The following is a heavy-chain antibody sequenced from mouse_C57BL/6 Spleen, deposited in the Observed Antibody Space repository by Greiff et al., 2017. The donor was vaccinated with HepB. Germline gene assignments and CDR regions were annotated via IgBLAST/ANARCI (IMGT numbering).Heavy chain of an antibody. J-gene: IGHJ3*01. CDR2: IYPGSGNT. CDR3: ARGITTARFAY. Sequence: QVHVKQSGPELVKPGASVKISCKASGYSFTSYYIHWVKQRPGQGLEWIGWIYPGSGNTKYNEKFKGKATLTADTSSSTAYMQLSSLTSEDSAVYYCARGITTARFAYWGQGTLVTVSA. CDR1: GYSFTSYY. D-gene: IGHD1-1*01. V-gene: IGHV1-66*01.